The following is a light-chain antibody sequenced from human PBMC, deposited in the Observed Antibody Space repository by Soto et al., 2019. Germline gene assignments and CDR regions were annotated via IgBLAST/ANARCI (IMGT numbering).Light chain of an antibody. Sequence: QAVVTQPPSASGSPGQSVTISCTGTSSDVGGYNYVSWYQQHPGKAPKLILFEVNKRPSGVSGRFSGSKSGNTASLTISGLQAEDEADYYCCSFTSSNTHVFGTGTKLTVL. J-gene: IGLJ1*01. V-gene: IGLV2-8*01. CDR3: CSFTSSNTHV. CDR2: EVN. CDR1: SSDVGGYNY.